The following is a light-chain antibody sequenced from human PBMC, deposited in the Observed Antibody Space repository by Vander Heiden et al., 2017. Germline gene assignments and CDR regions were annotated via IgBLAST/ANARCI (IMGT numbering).Light chain of an antibody. Sequence: QSALTQPPPASGSPGQSVTISCTGTSNDVGGYNYVSWYQQHPGKAPKLMIYEVSKRPSGVPDRFSGSKSGNTASLTVSGLQAEDEADYYCSSYAGSNNWVFGGGTKLTVL. CDR1: SNDVGGYNY. CDR2: EVS. CDR3: SSYAGSNNWV. J-gene: IGLJ3*02. V-gene: IGLV2-8*01.